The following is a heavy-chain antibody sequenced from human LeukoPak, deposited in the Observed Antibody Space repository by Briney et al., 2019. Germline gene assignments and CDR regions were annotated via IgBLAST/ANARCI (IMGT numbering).Heavy chain of an antibody. J-gene: IGHJ4*02. V-gene: IGHV1-69*05. CDR3: GRKAGDCGGGSCYSIDY. CDR1: GGSFSSEA. Sequence: SVKVSCKAFGGSFSSEAISWVRQAPGQGLEWMGGIIPIFGTANYAQKFQGRVTITTDESTSTAYMEVNSLRSEDTAVYYCGRKAGDCGGGSCYSIDYWGQGTLVTVSS. CDR2: IIPIFGTA. D-gene: IGHD2-15*01.